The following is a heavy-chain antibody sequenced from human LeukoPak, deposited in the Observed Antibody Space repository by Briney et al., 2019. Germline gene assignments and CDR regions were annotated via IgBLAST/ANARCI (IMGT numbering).Heavy chain of an antibody. Sequence: GGSLRLSCAASGFTFSNYWMSWVRQAPGKGLEWVANINPDGSEKYSVDSVTGRFTISRDNAKNSLFLQMNSLRAEDTAVYYCAKGRYTSGGFDYWGQGTLVTVSS. V-gene: IGHV3-7*01. J-gene: IGHJ4*02. CDR2: INPDGSEK. CDR1: GFTFSNYW. D-gene: IGHD6-19*01. CDR3: AKGRYTSGGFDY.